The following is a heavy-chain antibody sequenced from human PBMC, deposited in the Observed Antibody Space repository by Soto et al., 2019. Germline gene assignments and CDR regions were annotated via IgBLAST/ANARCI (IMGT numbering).Heavy chain of an antibody. J-gene: IGHJ6*04. CDR3: ARDGGGYCSGGSCYSA. D-gene: IGHD2-15*01. CDR2: IIPILGIA. V-gene: IGHV1-69*04. Sequence: VKVSCKASGGTFSSYTISWVRQAPGQGLEWMGRIIPILGIANYAQKFQGRVTITADKSTSTAYMELSSLRSEDTAVYYCARDGGGYCSGGSCYSAWGKGTTVTVSS. CDR1: GGTFSSYT.